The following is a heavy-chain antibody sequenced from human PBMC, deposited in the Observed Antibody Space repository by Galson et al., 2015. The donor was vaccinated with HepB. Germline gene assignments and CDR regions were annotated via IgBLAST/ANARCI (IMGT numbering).Heavy chain of an antibody. D-gene: IGHD2-2*01. CDR3: ARVGPLYCSSTSCSKESFYYYYYYMDV. CDR2: IKQDGSEK. Sequence: SLRLSCAASGFTFSSYWMSWVRQAPGKGLEWVANIKQDGSEKYYVDSVKGRFTISRDNAKNSLYLQMNSLRAEDTAVYYCARVGPLYCSSTSCSKESFYYYYYYMDVWGKGTTVTVS. CDR1: GFTFSSYW. V-gene: IGHV3-7*03. J-gene: IGHJ6*03.